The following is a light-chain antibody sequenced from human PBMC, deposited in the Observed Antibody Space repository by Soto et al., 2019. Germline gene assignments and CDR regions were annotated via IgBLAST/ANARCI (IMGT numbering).Light chain of an antibody. V-gene: IGLV2-14*01. CDR3: SSYTSSRAYV. CDR1: SSDVGGYNY. CDR2: EVS. Sequence: QSALIQPASVSGSPGQSITISCTGTSSDVGGYNYVSWYQQQSGKAPKLMIHEVSNRPSGVSNRFSGSKSGNTASLTISGLQAEDEADYYCSSYTSSRAYVFGIGTKLTVL. J-gene: IGLJ1*01.